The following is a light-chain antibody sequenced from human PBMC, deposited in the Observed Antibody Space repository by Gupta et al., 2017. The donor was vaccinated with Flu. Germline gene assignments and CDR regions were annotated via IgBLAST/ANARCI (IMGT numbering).Light chain of an antibody. CDR1: TGAVTTDYY. Sequence: TGAVTTDYYPNWIQQRPGQAPRALIYSTTNRHSWTPARFSGSLLGGKAALTLSGVQPEDEADYYCLLYYGGNQGVFGGGTRLTVL. J-gene: IGLJ3*02. V-gene: IGLV7-43*01. CDR3: LLYYGGNQGV. CDR2: STT.